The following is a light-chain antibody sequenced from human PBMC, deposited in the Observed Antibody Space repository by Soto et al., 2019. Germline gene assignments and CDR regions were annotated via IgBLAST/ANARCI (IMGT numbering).Light chain of an antibody. CDR3: QHYGSSPWT. CDR2: GAS. V-gene: IGKV3-20*01. CDR1: QSVGSNF. Sequence: EIVLTQSPGTLSLSPGERATLSCRASQSVGSNFLAWYQQRPGQAPRLLIYGASSRATGIPDRFSGSGSGTDFTLTIGRLEPEDFAVYYCQHYGSSPWTFGQGTEVEIK. J-gene: IGKJ1*01.